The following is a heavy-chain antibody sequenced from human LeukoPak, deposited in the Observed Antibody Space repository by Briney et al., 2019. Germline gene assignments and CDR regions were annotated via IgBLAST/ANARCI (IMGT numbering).Heavy chain of an antibody. CDR2: ISGSGGST. Sequence: GGSLRLSCAASGFTFSSYAMSWVRQAPGKGLEWVSAISGSGGSTYYADSVKGRFTISRDNSKNTLYLQMNSLRAEDTAVYYCAKESRYSSGWSPLYYFDYWGQGTLVTVSS. CDR1: GFTFSSYA. J-gene: IGHJ4*02. D-gene: IGHD6-19*01. CDR3: AKESRYSSGWSPLYYFDY. V-gene: IGHV3-23*01.